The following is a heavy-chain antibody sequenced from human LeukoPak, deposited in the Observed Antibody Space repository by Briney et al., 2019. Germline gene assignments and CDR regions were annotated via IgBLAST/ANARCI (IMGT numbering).Heavy chain of an antibody. D-gene: IGHD4-11*01. CDR3: ARDNGDYRSIYYYMDV. CDR1: GGSINSGGSY. Sequence: SQTLSLTCTVSGGSINSGGSYWSWIRQHPGKGLEWIGCIYYSWSSYYNPSLKSRVTLSLDTSKNQFSLKLSSVTAADTAVYYCARDNGDYRSIYYYMDVWGKGTTVTVSS. CDR2: IYYSWSS. J-gene: IGHJ6*03. V-gene: IGHV4-31*03.